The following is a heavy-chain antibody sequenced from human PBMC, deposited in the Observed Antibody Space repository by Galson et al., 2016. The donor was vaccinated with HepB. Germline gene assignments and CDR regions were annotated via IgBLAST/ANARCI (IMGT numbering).Heavy chain of an antibody. Sequence: SETLSLTCAVFGDSIGSSHWWSWVRQPPGKGLEWIGDIYYTGSTNYNPSLKSRVTISLDKSKNHISLTLKSVTAADTAVYYCARDERSYYFLAGYQRPYYMGVWGTGTTVIVSS. J-gene: IGHJ6*03. CDR2: IYYTGST. CDR1: GDSIGSSHW. V-gene: IGHV4-4*02. CDR3: ARDERSYYFLAGYQRPYYMGV. D-gene: IGHD3-9*01.